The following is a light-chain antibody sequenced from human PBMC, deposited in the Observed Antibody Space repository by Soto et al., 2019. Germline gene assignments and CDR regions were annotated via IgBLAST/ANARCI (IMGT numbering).Light chain of an antibody. CDR1: QGIRND. CDR3: QQYNSYFQT. CDR2: AAS. V-gene: IGKV1-6*01. Sequence: AIQMTQSPSSLSASVGDTVTITCRASQGIRNDLGWYQQKPGKAPNLLIYAASSLQSGVPSRFSGSGSGTDFTLTISSLQPDDLATYYCQQYNSYFQTFGQGTKVDIK. J-gene: IGKJ1*01.